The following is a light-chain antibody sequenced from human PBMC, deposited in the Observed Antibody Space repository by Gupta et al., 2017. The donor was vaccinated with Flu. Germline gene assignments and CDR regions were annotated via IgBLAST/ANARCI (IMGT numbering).Light chain of an antibody. CDR3: QTWGTGTRV. V-gene: IGLV4-69*01. CDR2: VGSDGTL. Sequence: QVVLTQSPSASASLGDSVQLTCTLSSGPTTYAIAWHQQHPDKGPRYLMKVGSDGTLNKGDGIPDRFSGSSSGAERYLTISSLQSDDEADYYCQTWGTGTRVFGGGTRLTVL. CDR1: SGPTTYA. J-gene: IGLJ3*02.